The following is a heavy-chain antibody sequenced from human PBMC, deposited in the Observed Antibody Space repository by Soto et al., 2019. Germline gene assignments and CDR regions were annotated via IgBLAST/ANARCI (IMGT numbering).Heavy chain of an antibody. J-gene: IGHJ5*02. CDR2: IWYDGSNK. CDR3: ARDEGPTPIINWFDP. Sequence: GGSLRLSCAASGFTFSSYGMHWVRQAPGKGLEWVAVIWYDGSNKYYADSVKGRFTISRDNSKNTLYLQMNSLRAEDTAVYYCARDEGPTPIINWFDPWGQGTLVTVSS. D-gene: IGHD3-10*01. V-gene: IGHV3-33*01. CDR1: GFTFSSYG.